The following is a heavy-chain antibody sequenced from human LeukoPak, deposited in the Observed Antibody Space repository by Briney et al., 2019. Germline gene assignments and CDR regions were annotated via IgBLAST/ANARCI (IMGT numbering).Heavy chain of an antibody. CDR1: GGSISGYY. D-gene: IGHD4-17*01. V-gene: IGHV4-59*01. CDR2: IYYSGST. CDR3: AKGTGGDYPFGY. Sequence: PSETLSLTCTVSGGSISGYYWSWIRQPPGKGLEWIGYIYYSGSTNYNPSLKSRVTISVDTSKNQFSLKLSSVPAADTAVYYCAKGTGGDYPFGYWGQGTLVTVSS. J-gene: IGHJ4*02.